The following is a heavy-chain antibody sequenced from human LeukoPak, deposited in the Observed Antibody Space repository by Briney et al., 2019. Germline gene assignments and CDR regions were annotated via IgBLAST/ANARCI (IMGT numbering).Heavy chain of an antibody. D-gene: IGHD3-10*01. CDR3: ARDRVVRGVIKYWFDP. J-gene: IGHJ5*02. CDR2: INPSGGST. CDR1: GYTFTSYC. Sequence: ASVKVSCKASGYTFTSYCMHWVRQAPGQGLEWMGIINPSGGSTSYAQKFQGRVTMTRDTSTSTVYMELSSLRSEDTAVYYCARDRVVRGVIKYWFDPWGQGTLVTVSS. V-gene: IGHV1-46*01.